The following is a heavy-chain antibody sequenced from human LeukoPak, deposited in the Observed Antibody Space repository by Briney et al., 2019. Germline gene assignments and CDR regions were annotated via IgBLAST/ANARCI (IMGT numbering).Heavy chain of an antibody. CDR2: IIPIFGTA. J-gene: IGHJ5*02. Sequence: SVKVSCKASGYTFTGYYMHWVRQAPGQGLEWMGGIIPIFGTANYAQKFQGRVTITADESTSTAYMELSSLRSEDTAVYYCARVGWCMLRQDCHWFDPWGQGTLVTVSS. CDR3: ARVGWCMLRQDCHWFDP. D-gene: IGHD2-8*01. CDR1: GYTFTGYY. V-gene: IGHV1-69*13.